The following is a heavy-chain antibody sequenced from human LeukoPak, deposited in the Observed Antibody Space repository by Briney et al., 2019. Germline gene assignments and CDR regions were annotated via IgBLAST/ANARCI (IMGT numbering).Heavy chain of an antibody. Sequence: PSETLSLTCTVSGGSISSSSYYWGWIRQPPGKGLEWIGSIYYSGSTYYNPSLKSRVTISVDTSKNQFSLKLSSVTAADTAVYYCALYSSSWYFDPWGQGTLVTVSS. CDR1: GGSISSSSYY. J-gene: IGHJ5*02. CDR3: ALYSSSWYFDP. D-gene: IGHD6-13*01. V-gene: IGHV4-39*07. CDR2: IYYSGST.